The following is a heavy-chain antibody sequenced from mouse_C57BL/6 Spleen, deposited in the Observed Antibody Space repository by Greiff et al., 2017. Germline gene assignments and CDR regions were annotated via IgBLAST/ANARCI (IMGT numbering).Heavy chain of an antibody. D-gene: IGHD2-1*01. CDR2: INPNYGTT. V-gene: IGHV1-39*01. CDR1: GYSFTDYS. J-gene: IGHJ2*01. CDR3: ASGDGNCSYFDY. Sequence: QLQESGPELVKPGASVKISCKASGYSFTDYSMNWVKQSNGKSLEWIGVINPNYGTTSYNQKFKGKATLTVDQSSSTAYMQLNSLTSEDSAVYYCASGDGNCSYFDYWGQGTTLTVSS.